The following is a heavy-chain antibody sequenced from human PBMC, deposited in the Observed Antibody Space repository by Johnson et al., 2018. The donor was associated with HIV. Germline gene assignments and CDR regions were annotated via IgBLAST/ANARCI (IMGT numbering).Heavy chain of an antibody. J-gene: IGHJ3*02. V-gene: IGHV3-30-3*01. CDR2: IIFDGVYK. CDR3: ARGPPPFAGFGVAAKPNDAFDI. CDR1: GFPFRDSA. Sequence: VQLVESGGGVVQPGTSLTLSCAASGFPFRDSAMHWVRQAPGRGMEWLAVIIFDGVYKHHAESVRGRFTISRDNSKATLYLQMNSLRGEDTAVYYCARGPPPFAGFGVAAKPNDAFDIWGQGTMVTVSS. D-gene: IGHD3-3*01.